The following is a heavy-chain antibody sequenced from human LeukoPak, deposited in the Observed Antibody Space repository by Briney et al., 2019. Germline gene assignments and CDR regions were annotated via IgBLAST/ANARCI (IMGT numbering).Heavy chain of an antibody. CDR1: GYTLTELY. CDR3: ATGDSSGYLGAFGS. V-gene: IGHV1-24*01. Sequence: GASVKVSCQVSGYTLTELYMHWVRQAPGKGLEWMGGIDPEGGETIYAQRFQGRVTMTEDTSTDTAYIELSSLRSEDTAVYYCATGDSSGYLGAFGSWGQGTMVTASS. J-gene: IGHJ3*01. CDR2: IDPEGGET. D-gene: IGHD3-22*01.